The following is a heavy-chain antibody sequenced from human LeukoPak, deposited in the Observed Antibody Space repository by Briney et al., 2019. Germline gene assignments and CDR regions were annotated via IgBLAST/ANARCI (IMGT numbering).Heavy chain of an antibody. CDR2: ISSSSSTI. Sequence: PGGSPRLSCAASGFTFSSYSMNWVRQAPGKGLEWVSYISSSSSTIYYADSVKGRFTISRDNARNSLYLQMNSLRAEDTAVYYCARTVTTYWYFDLWGRGTLVTVSS. J-gene: IGHJ2*01. D-gene: IGHD4-17*01. CDR1: GFTFSSYS. V-gene: IGHV3-48*01. CDR3: ARTVTTYWYFDL.